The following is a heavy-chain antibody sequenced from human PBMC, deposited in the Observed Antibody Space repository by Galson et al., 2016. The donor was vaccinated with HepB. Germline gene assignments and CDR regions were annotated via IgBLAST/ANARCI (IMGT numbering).Heavy chain of an antibody. V-gene: IGHV3-23*01. J-gene: IGHJ5*02. CDR1: GFTYNTYA. CDR2: ITVSAVIT. D-gene: IGHD1-26*01. CDR3: ARTNSGSFPWLDP. Sequence: SLRLCCAASGFTYNTYAMAWVRQAPGKGLEWVSGITVSAVITHYADSVKGRFTISRDNSKNTLYLQMNSLRAADTAVYYCARTNSGSFPWLDPWGQGTLVTVSS.